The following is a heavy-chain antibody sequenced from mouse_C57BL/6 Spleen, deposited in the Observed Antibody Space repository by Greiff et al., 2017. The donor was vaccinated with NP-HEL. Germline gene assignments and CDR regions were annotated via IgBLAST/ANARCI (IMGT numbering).Heavy chain of an antibody. Sequence: VQLQQPGAELVMPGASVKLSCKASGYTFTSYWMHWVKQRPGQGLEWIGEIDPSDSYTNYNQKFKGKSTLTVDKSSSTAYMQLSSLTSEDSAVYYCARSVLPYAMDYWGQGTSVTVSS. V-gene: IGHV1-69*01. CDR1: GYTFTSYW. J-gene: IGHJ4*01. CDR2: IDPSDSYT. CDR3: ARSVLPYAMDY. D-gene: IGHD1-1*01.